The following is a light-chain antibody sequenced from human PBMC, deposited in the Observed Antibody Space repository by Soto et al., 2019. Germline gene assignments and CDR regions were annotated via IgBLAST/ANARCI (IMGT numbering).Light chain of an antibody. CDR3: QQHANWPLT. Sequence: EIVLTQSPATLSLSPGERAILSCRASQSVGNNLAWYQQKPGQALGLLIYEASTRATGIPARFSGSGSGTDFTLTISSLQPEDFAVYYCQQHANWPLTFGGGTKVEIK. J-gene: IGKJ4*01. CDR1: QSVGNN. CDR2: EAS. V-gene: IGKV3-11*01.